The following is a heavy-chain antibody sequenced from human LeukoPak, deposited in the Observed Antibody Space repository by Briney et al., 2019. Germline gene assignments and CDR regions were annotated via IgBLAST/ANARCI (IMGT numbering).Heavy chain of an antibody. CDR2: ISYDGSNK. CDR1: GFTFSSYG. V-gene: IGHV3-30*18. J-gene: IGHJ3*02. D-gene: IGHD3-10*01. Sequence: GGSLRLSCAASGFTFSSYGMHWVRQAPGKGLEWVAVISYDGSNKYYVDSVKGRFTISRDNSKNTLYLQMNSLRAEDTAVYYCAKDYYGHVLYGSGSYTSLDAFDIWGQGTMVTVSS. CDR3: AKDYYGHVLYGSGSYTSLDAFDI.